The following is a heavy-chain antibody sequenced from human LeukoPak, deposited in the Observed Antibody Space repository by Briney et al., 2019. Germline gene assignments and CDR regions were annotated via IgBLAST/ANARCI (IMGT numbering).Heavy chain of an antibody. J-gene: IGHJ4*02. CDR2: IKSKTDGGTT. Sequence: GGSLRLSCVVSGFTFSNAWMSWVRQAPGKGLEWVGRIKSKTDGGTTDYAAPVKGRFTISRDDSKNTLYLQMNSLKTEDTAVYYCRMTTAFSWDYWGQGTLVTVSS. V-gene: IGHV3-15*01. CDR1: GFTFSNAW. CDR3: RMTTAFSWDY. D-gene: IGHD4-11*01.